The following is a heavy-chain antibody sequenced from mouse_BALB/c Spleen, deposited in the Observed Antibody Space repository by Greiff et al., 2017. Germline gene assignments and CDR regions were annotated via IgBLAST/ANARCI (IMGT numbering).Heavy chain of an antibody. CDR2: INPSTGYT. V-gene: IGHV1-7*01. CDR3: ARSSYYYAMDY. J-gene: IGHJ4*01. D-gene: IGHD1-1*01. CDR1: GYTFTSYW. Sequence: VQLVESGAELAKPGASVKMSCKASGYTFTSYWMHWVKQRPGQGLEWIGYINPSTGYTEYNQKFKDKATLTADKSSSTAYMQLSSLTSEDSAVYYCARSSYYYAMDYWGQGTSVTVSS.